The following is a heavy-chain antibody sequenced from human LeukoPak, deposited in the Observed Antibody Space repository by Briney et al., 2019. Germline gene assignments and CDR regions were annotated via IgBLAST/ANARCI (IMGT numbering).Heavy chain of an antibody. J-gene: IGHJ3*01. Sequence: GGSLRLSCAASGIAFSNSIMHWVRQAPGKGLVWVSAMSFNGFSKYYADSLKGRLSISRDDSKITVYLQINSLRPEDTAVYYCAREGHTSGYCGTFVVWGQGTTVAVSS. CDR2: MSFNGFSK. V-gene: IGHV3-30*04. CDR1: GIAFSNSI. CDR3: AREGHTSGYCGTFVV. D-gene: IGHD3-22*01.